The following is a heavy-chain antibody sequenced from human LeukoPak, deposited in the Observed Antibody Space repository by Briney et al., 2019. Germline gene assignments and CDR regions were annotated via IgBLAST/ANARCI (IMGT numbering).Heavy chain of an antibody. J-gene: IGHJ5*02. CDR1: GGSISSSSYY. CDR2: IYHSGST. V-gene: IGHV4-39*07. Sequence: SETLSLTCTVSGGSISSSSYYWGWIRQPPGKGLEWIGSIYHSGSTYYNPSLKSRVTISVDTSKNQFSLKLSSVTAADTAVYYCARDRGITIFGVVINGGNWFDPWGQGTLVTVSS. CDR3: ARDRGITIFGVVINGGNWFDP. D-gene: IGHD3-3*01.